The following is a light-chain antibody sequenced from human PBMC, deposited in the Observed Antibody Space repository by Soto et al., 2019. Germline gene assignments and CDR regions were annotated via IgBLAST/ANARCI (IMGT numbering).Light chain of an antibody. V-gene: IGKV3D-20*01. CDR1: QTVGSTY. Sequence: EIVLTQSPATLSLSPGERATLSCGASQTVGSTYLAWYHQKPGLAPRLLIYDTSSRATGIPDRFSGSGSGRCFTLTISRLAPEDFAVYSCQHYGSSPWKFRQGAKVEIK. J-gene: IGKJ1*01. CDR2: DTS. CDR3: QHYGSSPWK.